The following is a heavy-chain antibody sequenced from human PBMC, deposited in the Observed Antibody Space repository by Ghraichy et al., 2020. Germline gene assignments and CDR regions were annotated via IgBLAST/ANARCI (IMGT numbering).Heavy chain of an antibody. D-gene: IGHD3-16*01. J-gene: IGHJ3*01. CDR2: INPANGNT. CDR1: GYTVISQA. V-gene: IGHV1-3*01. Sequence: ASVKVSCKASGYTVISQAIHWVRQAPGQGLEWMGWINPANGNTKYSQKFQGRVTIAGDTSASTVYMELSSLRSEDTTVYYCARDGGVWGQGTVVTVSS. CDR3: ARDGGV.